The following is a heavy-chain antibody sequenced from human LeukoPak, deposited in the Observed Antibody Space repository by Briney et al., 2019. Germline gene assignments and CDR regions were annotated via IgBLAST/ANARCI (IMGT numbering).Heavy chain of an antibody. CDR2: ISSGGNT. CDR3: ARRAGEYSHPYDY. V-gene: IGHV3-53*01. J-gene: IGHJ4*02. Sequence: GGSLRLSCAASGFTFSSYWMSWVRQAPGKGLEWVSFISSGGNTDHSDSVKGRFTISRDNSKNTLYLQMNSLRAEDTAIYYCARRAGEYSHPYDYWGQGTLVTVSS. CDR1: GFTFSSYW. D-gene: IGHD2-15*01.